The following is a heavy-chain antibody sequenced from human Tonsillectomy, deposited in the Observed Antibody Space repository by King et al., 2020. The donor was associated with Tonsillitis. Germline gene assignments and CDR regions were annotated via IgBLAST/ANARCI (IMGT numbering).Heavy chain of an antibody. V-gene: IGHV3-48*03. CDR3: ARYYGSGTYLDY. J-gene: IGHJ4*02. CDR1: GFTFSSYE. Sequence: VQLVESGGGLVQPGGSLRLSCAASGFTFSSYEMNWVRQAQGKGLEWVSYISSSGSAIFYADSVKGRFTISRDNAKNSLYLQMNSLRAEDTALYYCARYYGSGTYLDYWGQGTLVTVSS. D-gene: IGHD3-10*01. CDR2: ISSSGSAI.